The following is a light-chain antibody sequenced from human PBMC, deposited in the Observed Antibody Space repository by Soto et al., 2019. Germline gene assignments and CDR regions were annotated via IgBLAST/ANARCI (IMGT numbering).Light chain of an antibody. V-gene: IGKV1-5*01. Sequence: DIQMTQSPSTLSASVGDRVTITCRASQSISSWLAWYQQKPGKAPKLLIYDASSLESGVPSRFSGSGSGTEFTLTISSLQPDDFATYFCQQSYSTPFSFGQGTRL. CDR3: QQSYSTPFS. J-gene: IGKJ2*01. CDR1: QSISSW. CDR2: DAS.